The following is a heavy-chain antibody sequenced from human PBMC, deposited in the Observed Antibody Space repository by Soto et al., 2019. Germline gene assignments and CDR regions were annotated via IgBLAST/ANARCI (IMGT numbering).Heavy chain of an antibody. V-gene: IGHV4-61*01. J-gene: IGHJ4*02. Sequence: QVQLQESGPGLVKPSETLSLTCTVSGGSVSSGSYYWSWIRQPPGKGLEWIGYICYRGSTNYNPSLKSRVTISVDTSKNQFSLKLSSVTAADTAVYYCASQYYDFWSGYTRLSAPPEGDWGQGTLVTVSS. D-gene: IGHD3-3*01. CDR3: ASQYYDFWSGYTRLSAPPEGD. CDR2: ICYRGST. CDR1: GGSVSSGSYY.